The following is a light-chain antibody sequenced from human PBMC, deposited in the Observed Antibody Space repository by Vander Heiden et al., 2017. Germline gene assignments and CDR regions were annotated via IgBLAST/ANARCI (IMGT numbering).Light chain of an antibody. J-gene: IGLJ3*02. V-gene: IGLV3-21*02. CDR3: QGWDSSSDPWV. CDR2: NDS. CDR1: NIGRKS. Sequence: YVLTQPPSVPVAPGQTNRITCGGNNIGRKSVHWYQQKPGQAPVLVVYNDSDRPSGIAERFSGSNSENTATLTISRVEAEDEADYYCQGWDSSSDPWVFGGGTKLTVL.